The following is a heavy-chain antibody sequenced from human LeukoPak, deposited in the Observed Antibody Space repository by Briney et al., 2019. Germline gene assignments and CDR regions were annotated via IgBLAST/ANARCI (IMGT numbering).Heavy chain of an antibody. V-gene: IGHV1-69*13. CDR2: IIPIFGTA. J-gene: IGHJ4*02. CDR3: ARGGPGGAAMDADY. D-gene: IGHD5-18*01. Sequence: ASVKVSCKASGGTFSSYAISWVRQAPGQGLEWMGGIIPIFGTANYAQKFQGRVTITADESTSTAYMELSSLRSEDTAVYYCARGGPGGAAMDADYWGQGTLVTVSS. CDR1: GGTFSSYA.